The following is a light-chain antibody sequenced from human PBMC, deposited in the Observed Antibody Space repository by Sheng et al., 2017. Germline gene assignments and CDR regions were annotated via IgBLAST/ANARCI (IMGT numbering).Light chain of an antibody. V-gene: IGKV1-5*03. J-gene: IGKJ4*01. CDR1: HSISTW. Sequence: DIQMTQSPSTLSASVGDRVTITCRASHSISTWLAWYQQKPGKAPKLLIYKASSLESGVPSRFSGSGSGTEFTLTISSLQPDDFATYYCLQDYVYPLTFGGGTKVEIK. CDR3: LQDYVYPLT. CDR2: KAS.